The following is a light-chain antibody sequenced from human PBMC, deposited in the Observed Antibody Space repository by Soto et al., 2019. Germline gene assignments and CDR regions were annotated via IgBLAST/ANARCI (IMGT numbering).Light chain of an antibody. CDR3: QHYNSYSEA. Sequence: EIVLTQSPGTLSLSPGERATLFFRSSQSVISSYLAWYPQKPGQAPRLLIYGASSRATGIPDRFSGSGSGTEFTLTISSLQPDDFATYYCQHYNSYSEACGQGTKVDIK. CDR2: GAS. CDR1: QSVISSY. J-gene: IGKJ1*01. V-gene: IGKV3-20*01.